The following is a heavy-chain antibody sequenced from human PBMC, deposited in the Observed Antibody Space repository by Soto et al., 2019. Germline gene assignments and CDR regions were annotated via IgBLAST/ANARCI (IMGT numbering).Heavy chain of an antibody. J-gene: IGHJ4*02. CDR1: GFTFQNFG. Sequence: QVQLVESGGGVVQPGTSLRLSCAASGFTFQNFGMHWVRQAPGEGLEWLSVISYDGSETYYAESVKGRFTISRDRSTYKLYLQMNSLRVEDTAVYYCAKDRSAGRGGDCPLDSWGLGTPVTVSS. D-gene: IGHD2-21*02. CDR3: AKDRSAGRGGDCPLDS. CDR2: ISYDGSET. V-gene: IGHV3-30*18.